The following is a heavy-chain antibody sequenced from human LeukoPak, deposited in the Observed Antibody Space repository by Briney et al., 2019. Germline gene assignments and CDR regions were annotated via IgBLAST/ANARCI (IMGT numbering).Heavy chain of an antibody. J-gene: IGHJ6*02. CDR3: ARDLFSMIVVVPGARGMDV. Sequence: GGSLRLSCAASGFTFSSYAMSWVRQAPGKGLEWVSAISGSGGSTYYADSVKGRFTISRDNAKNSLYLQMNSLRAEDTAVYYCARDLFSMIVVVPGARGMDVWGQGTTVTVSS. CDR2: ISGSGGST. CDR1: GFTFSSYA. D-gene: IGHD3-22*01. V-gene: IGHV3-23*01.